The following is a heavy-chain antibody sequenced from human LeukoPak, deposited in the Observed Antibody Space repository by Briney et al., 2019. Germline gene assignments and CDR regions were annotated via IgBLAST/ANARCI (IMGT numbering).Heavy chain of an antibody. J-gene: IGHJ5*02. V-gene: IGHV4-59*01. CDR3: ARGVSSYYDSSGYYPPTA. Sequence: SETLSLTCTVSGGSISSYYWSWIRQPPGKGLEWIGYIYYSGSTNYNPSLKSRVTISVNTSKNQFSLKLSSVTAADTAVYYCARGVSSYYDSSGYYPPTAWGREPWSPSPQ. CDR2: IYYSGST. D-gene: IGHD3-22*01. CDR1: GGSISSYY.